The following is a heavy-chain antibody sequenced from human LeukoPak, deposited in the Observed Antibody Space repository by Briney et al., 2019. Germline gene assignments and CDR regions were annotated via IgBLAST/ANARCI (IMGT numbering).Heavy chain of an antibody. V-gene: IGHV3-23*01. Sequence: PGGSLRLSCAASGFTFSSYAMSWVRQAPGKGLEWVSGISGSGGSTYYADSVKGRFTISRDNSKNTLYLQMNSLRAEDTAVYYCAKGEGIVVVPAAMDYWGQGTLVTVSS. J-gene: IGHJ4*02. CDR3: AKGEGIVVVPAAMDY. D-gene: IGHD2-2*01. CDR1: GFTFSSYA. CDR2: ISGSGGST.